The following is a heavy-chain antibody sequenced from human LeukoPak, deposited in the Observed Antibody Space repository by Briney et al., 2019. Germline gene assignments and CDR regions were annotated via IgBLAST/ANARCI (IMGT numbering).Heavy chain of an antibody. Sequence: GASVKVSCKASGHTFTSYYMHWVRQAPGQGLEWMGIINPSGGSTSYAQKFQGRVTMTRDTSTSTVYMELSSLRSEDTAVYYCARCEVRYYYGSGSYYNIYSDCGRIDYWGQGTLVTVSS. D-gene: IGHD3-10*01. CDR1: GHTFTSYY. J-gene: IGHJ4*02. V-gene: IGHV1-46*01. CDR2: INPSGGST. CDR3: ARCEVRYYYGSGSYYNIYSDCGRIDY.